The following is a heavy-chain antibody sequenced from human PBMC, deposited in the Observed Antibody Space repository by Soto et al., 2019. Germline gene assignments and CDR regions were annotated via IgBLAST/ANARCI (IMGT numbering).Heavy chain of an antibody. CDR3: ARRLSTRDFYYYMDV. CDR1: GYTFTTYD. J-gene: IGHJ6*03. V-gene: IGHV1-8*01. CDR2: MNPNSGNT. D-gene: IGHD3-10*01. Sequence: QVQLVQSGAEVKKPGASVKVSCKTSGYTFTTYDIIWVRQATGQGLEWMGWMNPNSGNTGSAQKCHGRVIMTRNTSINTAYMELSSLRSDDTAVYYCARRLSTRDFYYYMDVWGKGTTVTVSS.